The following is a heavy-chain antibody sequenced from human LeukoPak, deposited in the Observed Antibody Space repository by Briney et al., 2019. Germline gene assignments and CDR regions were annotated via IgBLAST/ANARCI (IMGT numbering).Heavy chain of an antibody. D-gene: IGHD6-19*01. CDR1: GGSFSGYY. CDR3: AAGYSSGWYRRGAFDI. V-gene: IGHV4-34*01. Sequence: SETLSLTCAVYGGSFSGYYWSWIRQPPGKGLEWIGEINHSGSTNYNPSLKSRVTISVDTSKNQFSLKLSSVTAADTAVYYCAAGYSSGWYRRGAFDIWGQGTMVTVSS. CDR2: INHSGST. J-gene: IGHJ3*02.